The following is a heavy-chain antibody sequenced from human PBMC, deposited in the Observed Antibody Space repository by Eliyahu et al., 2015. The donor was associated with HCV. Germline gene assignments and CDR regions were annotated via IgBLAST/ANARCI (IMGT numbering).Heavy chain of an antibody. CDR2: ISGSGGST. V-gene: IGHV3-23*01. CDR1: GFPFSNYG. CDR3: AKDVSGSQLYNFDY. D-gene: IGHD1-26*01. J-gene: IGHJ4*02. Sequence: EVQLLESGGNLVQPGGSXRLSCAASGFPFSNYGMSWVRQAPGKGLEWVSSISGSGGSTYYADSVKGRFTISRDNSKNALYLHMNNLRVEDTAVYYCAKDVSGSQLYNFDYWGQGALVTVSS.